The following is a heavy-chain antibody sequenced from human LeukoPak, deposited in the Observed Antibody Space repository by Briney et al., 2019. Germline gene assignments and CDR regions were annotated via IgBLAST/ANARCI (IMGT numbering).Heavy chain of an antibody. J-gene: IGHJ1*01. Sequence: SETLSLTCAVYGGSFSGYYWSWIRQPPGKGLEWIGEIDHSGSTNYNPSLKSRVTISVDTSKNQFSLKLSSVTAADTAVYYCARHGFGDGYNPSGGQYFQHWGQGTLVTVSS. V-gene: IGHV4-34*01. CDR1: GGSFSGYY. CDR3: ARHGFGDGYNPSGGQYFQH. CDR2: IDHSGST. D-gene: IGHD5-24*01.